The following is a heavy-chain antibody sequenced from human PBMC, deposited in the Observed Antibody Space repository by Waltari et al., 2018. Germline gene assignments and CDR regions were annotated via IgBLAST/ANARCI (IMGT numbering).Heavy chain of an antibody. Sequence: QVQLQESGPGLVKPSETLSLTCTVSGGSISSHYWSWIRQPPGKGLEWIGYIYYSGSTNYNPSLKSRVTISVDTSKNQFSLKLSAVTAADTAVYYWARDKSSSWSGGFDYWGQGTLVTVSS. J-gene: IGHJ4*02. CDR2: IYYSGST. D-gene: IGHD6-13*01. V-gene: IGHV4-59*11. CDR3: ARDKSSSWSGGFDY. CDR1: GGSISSHY.